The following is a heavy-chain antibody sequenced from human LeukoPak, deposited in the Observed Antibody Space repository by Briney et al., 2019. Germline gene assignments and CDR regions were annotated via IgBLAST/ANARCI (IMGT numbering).Heavy chain of an antibody. Sequence: SETLSLTSTVSGDSISNYYWSWIRQPPGKELEWIGYMYNRGSTIYNPSLKSRVTISTDTSKNHFSLRLTSVTAADTAVYYCARAEKAVTGTLDSWGQGTLITVSS. CDR1: GDSISNYY. D-gene: IGHD6-19*01. CDR3: ARAEKAVTGTLDS. V-gene: IGHV4-59*01. CDR2: MYNRGST. J-gene: IGHJ4*02.